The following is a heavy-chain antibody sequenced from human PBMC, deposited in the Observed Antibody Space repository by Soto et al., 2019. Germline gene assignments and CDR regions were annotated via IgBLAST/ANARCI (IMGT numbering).Heavy chain of an antibody. J-gene: IGHJ3*02. CDR2: IKSKTDGGTT. Sequence: GGSLRLSCAASGFTFSNAWMSWVRQAPGKGLEWVGRIKSKTDGGTTDYAAPVKGRFTISRDDSKNTLYLQMNSLKTEDTAVYYCTTGYNWNDDAFDIWGQGTMVTVSS. CDR1: GFTFSNAW. V-gene: IGHV3-15*01. CDR3: TTGYNWNDDAFDI. D-gene: IGHD1-1*01.